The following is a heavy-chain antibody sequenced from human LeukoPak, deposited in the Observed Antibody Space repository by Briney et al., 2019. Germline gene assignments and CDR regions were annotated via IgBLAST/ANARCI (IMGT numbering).Heavy chain of an antibody. J-gene: IGHJ4*02. CDR3: AKDTLLWFGDLLRTAGFDY. CDR1: GLTFRSYA. D-gene: IGHD3-10*01. V-gene: IGHV3-23*01. Sequence: PGGSLTLSCASSGLTFRSYARSWVRQAPGKGPEWVSGISGSGGTTYYADSVKGRFTISRDNSKNTVYLQMNSLRAEDTAVYYCAKDTLLWFGDLLRTAGFDYWGQGTLVTVSS. CDR2: ISGSGGTT.